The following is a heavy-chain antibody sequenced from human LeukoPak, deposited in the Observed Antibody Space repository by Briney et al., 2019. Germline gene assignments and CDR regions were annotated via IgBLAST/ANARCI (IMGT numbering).Heavy chain of an antibody. CDR2: IYYSGST. V-gene: IGHV4-39*07. Sequence: PSETLSLTCTVSGGSISSSSYYWGWIRQPPGKGLEWIGSIYYSGSTYYNPSLKSRVTISVDTSKNQFSLKLSSVTAADTAVYYCATPLESMDTAMVNNAFDIWGQGTMVTVSS. CDR3: ATPLESMDTAMVNNAFDI. J-gene: IGHJ3*02. D-gene: IGHD5-18*01. CDR1: GGSISSSSYY.